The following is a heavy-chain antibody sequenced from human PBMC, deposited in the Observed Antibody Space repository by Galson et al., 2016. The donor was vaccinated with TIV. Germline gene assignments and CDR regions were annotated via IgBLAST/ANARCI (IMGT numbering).Heavy chain of an antibody. V-gene: IGHV1-69*13. CDR3: AKDPYIYGSYLDH. CDR1: GGTFSNFV. Sequence: SVKVSCKASGGTFSNFVISWVRQAPGQGLEWMGSINPIFGTANYAQKFQGRVTITADESTRIVNMELSSLRSEDTAVYYYAKDPYIYGSYLDHWGQGTLVTVSS. D-gene: IGHD5-18*01. CDR2: INPIFGTA. J-gene: IGHJ4*02.